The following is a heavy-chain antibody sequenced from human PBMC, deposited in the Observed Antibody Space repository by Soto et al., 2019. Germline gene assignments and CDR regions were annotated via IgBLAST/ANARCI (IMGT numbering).Heavy chain of an antibody. CDR2: ISGSGGST. D-gene: IGHD6-19*01. Sequence: PGGSLRLSCAASGFTFSSYAMSWVRQAPGKGLEWVSAISGSGGSTYYADSVKGRFTISRDNSKNTLYLQMNSLRAEDTAVYYCAKEVRSGWHIPFYYYYGMDVWGQGTTVTVSS. CDR1: GFTFSSYA. V-gene: IGHV3-23*01. CDR3: AKEVRSGWHIPFYYYYGMDV. J-gene: IGHJ6*02.